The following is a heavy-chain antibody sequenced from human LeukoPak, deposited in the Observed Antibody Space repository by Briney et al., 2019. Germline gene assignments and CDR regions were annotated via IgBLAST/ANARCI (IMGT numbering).Heavy chain of an antibody. CDR1: GFTFNTYA. CDR3: ASYFHYGDYASLWY. CDR2: ISENGEST. J-gene: IGHJ4*02. Sequence: GGSLRLSCAASGFTFNTYAMSWVRQAPGKGLEWVSGISENGESTYYADSVKGRFTISRDNSRNTLYLQMNSLRAEDTAVYYCASYFHYGDYASLWYWGQGTLVTVSS. V-gene: IGHV3-23*01. D-gene: IGHD4-17*01.